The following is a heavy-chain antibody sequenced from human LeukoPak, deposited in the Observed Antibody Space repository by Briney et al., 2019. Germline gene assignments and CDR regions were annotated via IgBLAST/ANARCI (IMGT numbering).Heavy chain of an antibody. V-gene: IGHV3-21*01. CDR2: ISSSSSYI. Sequence: PGGSLRLSCAASGFTFSAYEMNWVRQAPGKGLEGVSSISSSSSYIYYADSVKGRFTISRDNAKNSLYLQMNSLRADDTAVYYCARVLSSGYSSGRGFDYWGQGTLVTVSS. D-gene: IGHD6-19*01. CDR1: GFTFSAYE. CDR3: ARVLSSGYSSGRGFDY. J-gene: IGHJ4*02.